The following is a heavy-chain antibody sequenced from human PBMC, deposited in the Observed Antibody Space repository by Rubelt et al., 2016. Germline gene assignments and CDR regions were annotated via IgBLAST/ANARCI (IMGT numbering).Heavy chain of an antibody. CDR1: GGSISGSNFY. CDR2: ISYTGTT. V-gene: IGHV4-39*07. D-gene: IGHD1-20*01. J-gene: IGHJ4*02. Sequence: QLQLQESGPGLVKPSETLSLTCTVSGGSISGSNFYWGWIRQPPGEGLEWIAKISYTGTTDYNPSLKSRVTIAVDTSKNHFSLKLNSVTAADTAVYYCARINWHLPDYWGRGILVTVSS. CDR3: ARINWHLPDY.